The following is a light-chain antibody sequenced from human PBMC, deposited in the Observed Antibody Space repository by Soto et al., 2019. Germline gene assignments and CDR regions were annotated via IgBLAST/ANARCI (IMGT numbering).Light chain of an antibody. CDR3: QHYTNWPLT. J-gene: IGKJ4*01. V-gene: IGKV1-5*01. CDR1: QSISSW. CDR2: DAS. Sequence: DIQMTQSPSTLSASVGDRVTITCRASQSISSWLAWYQQKPGKAPKLLIYDASSLESGVPSRFSGSGSGTEFTLTISGLQSEDFAVYFCQHYTNWPLTFGGGTKVDIK.